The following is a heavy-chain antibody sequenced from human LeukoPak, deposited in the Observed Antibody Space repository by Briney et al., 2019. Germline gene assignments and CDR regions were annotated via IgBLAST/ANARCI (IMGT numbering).Heavy chain of an antibody. CDR3: ARDDLGGYCSSTSCHDGVFFDY. CDR1: GYTFTSYY. D-gene: IGHD2-2*01. Sequence: ASVKVSCKASGYTFTSYYMHWVRQAPGQGLEWMGIINPSGGSTSYAQKFQGRVTMTRDMSTSTVYMELSSLRSEDTAVYYCARDDLGGYCSSTSCHDGVFFDYWGQGTLVSVFS. CDR2: INPSGGST. J-gene: IGHJ4*02. V-gene: IGHV1-46*01.